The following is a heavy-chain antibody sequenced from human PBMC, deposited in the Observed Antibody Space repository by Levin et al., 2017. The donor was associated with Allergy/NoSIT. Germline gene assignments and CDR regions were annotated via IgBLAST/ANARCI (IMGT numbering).Heavy chain of an antibody. CDR2: IDSGGRT. CDR3: ARAESRWLQPFDY. V-gene: IGHV3-53*01. D-gene: IGHD5-24*01. J-gene: IGHJ4*02. Sequence: GESLKISCAVSGFTVSSNYMSWVRQAPGKGLEWVSVIDSGGRTDYADSVKGRFTISRDNSKNTLYLQMNSLRAEDTAVYYCARAESRWLQPFDYWGQGTLVTVSS. CDR1: GFTVSSNY.